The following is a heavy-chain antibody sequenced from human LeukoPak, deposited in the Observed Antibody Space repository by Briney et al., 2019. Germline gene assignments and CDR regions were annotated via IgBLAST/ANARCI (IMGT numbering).Heavy chain of an antibody. CDR1: GGSISSSSYY. J-gene: IGHJ4*02. D-gene: IGHD3-3*01. Sequence: PSETLSLTCTVSGGSISSSSYYWGWIRQPPGTGLEWIGEINHSGSTNYNPSLKSRVTISVDTSKNQFSLKLSSVTAADTAVYYCARGFGFRFLEWSPTSPFDYWGQGTLVTVSS. CDR2: INHSGST. V-gene: IGHV4-39*07. CDR3: ARGFGFRFLEWSPTSPFDY.